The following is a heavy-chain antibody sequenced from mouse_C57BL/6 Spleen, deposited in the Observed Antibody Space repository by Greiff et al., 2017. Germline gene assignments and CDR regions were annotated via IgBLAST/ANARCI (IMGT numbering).Heavy chain of an antibody. CDR1: GYTFTSYW. Sequence: QVQLQQPGAELVRPGSSVKLSCKASGYTFTSYWMHWVKQRPIQGLEWIGNIDPSDRETHYNQKFKDKATLTVDKSSSTAYMQLSSLTSEDSAVYYCARWLLPYAMDYWGQGTSVTVSS. J-gene: IGHJ4*01. D-gene: IGHD2-3*01. CDR2: IDPSDRET. CDR3: ARWLLPYAMDY. V-gene: IGHV1-52*01.